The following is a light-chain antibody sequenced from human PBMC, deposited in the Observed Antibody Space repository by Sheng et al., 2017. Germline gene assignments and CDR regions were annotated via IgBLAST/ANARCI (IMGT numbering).Light chain of an antibody. CDR2: GAS. V-gene: IGKV3-15*01. CDR1: QSVSSN. CDR3: QQYNNWPRT. Sequence: EIVMTQSPATLSVSPGERATLSCRASQSVSSNLAWYQQKPGQAPRLLIYGASTRVTGIPARFSGSGSGTEFTLTISSLQSEDFAVYYCQQYNNWPRTFGQGTKVEYK. J-gene: IGKJ1*01.